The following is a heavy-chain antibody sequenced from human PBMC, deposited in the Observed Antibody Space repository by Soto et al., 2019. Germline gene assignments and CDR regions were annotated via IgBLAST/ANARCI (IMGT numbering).Heavy chain of an antibody. CDR1: GFTFSSYA. Sequence: LILSCAASGFTFSSYAISWVRQAPVKGLEWVSAIGGSGGSTYYADSVKGRFTISRDNSKNTLYLQMNSLRAEDTAVYYCAKVSSVDYWGQGTLVTVSS. CDR2: IGGSGGST. CDR3: AKVSSVDY. J-gene: IGHJ4*02. V-gene: IGHV3-23*01.